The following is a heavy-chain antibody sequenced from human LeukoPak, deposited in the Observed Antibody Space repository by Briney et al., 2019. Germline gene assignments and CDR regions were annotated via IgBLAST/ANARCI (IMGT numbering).Heavy chain of an antibody. Sequence: GGSLRLSCAASGFTFSSYSMNWVRQAPGKGLEWVSYISSSSSTIYYADSVKGRFTISRDNAKNSLYLQMNSLRDEDTAVYYCARDWGAHIVVVTANDAFDIWGQGTMVTVSS. CDR2: ISSSSSTI. J-gene: IGHJ3*02. CDR3: ARDWGAHIVVVTANDAFDI. D-gene: IGHD2-21*02. V-gene: IGHV3-48*02. CDR1: GFTFSSYS.